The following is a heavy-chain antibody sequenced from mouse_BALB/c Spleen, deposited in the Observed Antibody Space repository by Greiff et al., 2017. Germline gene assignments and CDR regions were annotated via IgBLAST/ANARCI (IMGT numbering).Heavy chain of an antibody. J-gene: IGHJ1*01. V-gene: IGHV3-2*02. Sequence: EVKLVESGPGLVKPSQSLSLTCTVTGYSITSDYAWNWIRQFPGNKLEWMGYISYSGSTSYNPSLKSRISITRDTSKNQFFLQLNSVTTEDTATYYCARSTALYWYFDVWGAGTTVTVSS. D-gene: IGHD1-2*01. CDR1: GYSITSDYA. CDR3: ARSTALYWYFDV. CDR2: ISYSGST.